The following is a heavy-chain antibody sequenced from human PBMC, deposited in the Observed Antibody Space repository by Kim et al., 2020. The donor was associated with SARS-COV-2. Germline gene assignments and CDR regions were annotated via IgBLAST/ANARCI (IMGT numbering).Heavy chain of an antibody. J-gene: IGHJ4*02. CDR3: AKGGGSTHIDY. D-gene: IGHD2-15*01. Sequence: SLLLSFSASGFTFSSYGMHWVRQAPGKGLEWVAVISYDGNNKYYADSVKGRFTISRDNSKNTLYLQMNSLRAEDTAVYYCAKGGGSTHIDYWGQGTLVTVSS. V-gene: IGHV3-30*18. CDR2: ISYDGNNK. CDR1: GFTFSSYG.